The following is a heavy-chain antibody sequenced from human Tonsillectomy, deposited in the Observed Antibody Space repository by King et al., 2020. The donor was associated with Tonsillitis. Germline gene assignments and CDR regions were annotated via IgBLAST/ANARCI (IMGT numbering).Heavy chain of an antibody. CDR2: ISYSGST. CDR3: ARDGSNGDYLRTTGFDI. CDR1: GASISSGGYY. V-gene: IGHV4-31*03. D-gene: IGHD4-17*01. Sequence: VQLQESGPGLVRPSQTLSLTCTVSGASISSGGYYWPWIRQHPGKGLEWIGYISYSGSTSYNPSLRSRVTISGDTSKNQFSLNLRSVTVADTAVYFCARDGSNGDYLRTTGFDIWGQGTMVTVSS. J-gene: IGHJ3*02.